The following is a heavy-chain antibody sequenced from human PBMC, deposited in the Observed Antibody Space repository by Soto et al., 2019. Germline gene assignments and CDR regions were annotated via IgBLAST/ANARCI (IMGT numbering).Heavy chain of an antibody. CDR3: ARRVDTAMVLDG. CDR1: GGSVSSGSYY. CDR2: IYYSGST. J-gene: IGHJ5*02. D-gene: IGHD5-18*01. V-gene: IGHV4-61*01. Sequence: ASETLSLTCTVSGGSVSSGSYYWSWIRQPPGKGLEWIGYIYYSGSTNYNPSLKSRVTISVDTSKNQFSLKLSSVTAADTAVYYCARRVDTAMVLDGWGQGTRVTVAS.